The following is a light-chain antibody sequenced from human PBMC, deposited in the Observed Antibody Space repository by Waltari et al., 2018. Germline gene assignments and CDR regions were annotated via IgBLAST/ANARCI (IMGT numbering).Light chain of an antibody. J-gene: IGLJ2*01. CDR3: CSYAGSGTLV. CDR2: EVT. V-gene: IGLV2-23*02. Sequence: QSALTQPASVSGSPGQSITISCTGTSSDVGNYDLVSWYQQHPGKAPKLMMYEVTKRPSWVSKRFAGSKSGNTASLTVSGLQAEDEADYYCCSYAGSGTLVFGGGTKLTVL. CDR1: SSDVGNYDL.